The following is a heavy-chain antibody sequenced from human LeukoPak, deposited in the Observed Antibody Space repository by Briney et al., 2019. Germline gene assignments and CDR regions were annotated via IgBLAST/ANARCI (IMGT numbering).Heavy chain of an antibody. V-gene: IGHV3-7*01. Sequence: GGSLRLSCAASGFTFSSYWMSWVRQAPGEGLEWVANIKQDGSEKYYVDSVKGRFTISRDNAKNSLYLQMNSLRAEDTAVYYCARDQYYYDSSGYSDYWGQGTLVTVSS. D-gene: IGHD3-22*01. J-gene: IGHJ4*02. CDR2: IKQDGSEK. CDR1: GFTFSSYW. CDR3: ARDQYYYDSSGYSDY.